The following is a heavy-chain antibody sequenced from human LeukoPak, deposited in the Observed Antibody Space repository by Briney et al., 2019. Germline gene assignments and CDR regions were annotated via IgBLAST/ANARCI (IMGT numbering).Heavy chain of an antibody. CDR2: INTDGSST. J-gene: IGHJ6*03. Sequence: PGGSLRLSCAASGFTFSSYWMHWVRQAPGKGLVWVSRINTDGSSTSYADSVKGRFTISRDNAKNTLYLQMNSLRAEDTAVYYCARDGYYDFWSGYLGSGYYYYMDVWGKGTTVTVSS. D-gene: IGHD3-3*01. V-gene: IGHV3-74*01. CDR3: ARDGYYDFWSGYLGSGYYYYMDV. CDR1: GFTFSSYW.